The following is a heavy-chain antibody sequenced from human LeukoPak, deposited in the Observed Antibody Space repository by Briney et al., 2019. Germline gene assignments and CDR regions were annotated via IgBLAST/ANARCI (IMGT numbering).Heavy chain of an antibody. CDR3: ARARGSYSFDY. V-gene: IGHV3-48*04. CDR1: GFTFSSYW. Sequence: GGSLRLSCAASGFTFSSYWIHWIRQAPGKGLEWVSHISSSSSTMYYADSVKGRFTISRDNAKNSLYLQMNSLRVEDTAVYYCARARGSYSFDYWGQGTLVTVSS. CDR2: ISSSSSTM. J-gene: IGHJ4*02. D-gene: IGHD1-26*01.